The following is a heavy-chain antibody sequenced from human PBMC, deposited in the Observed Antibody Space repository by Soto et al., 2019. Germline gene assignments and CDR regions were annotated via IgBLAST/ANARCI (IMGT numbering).Heavy chain of an antibody. CDR3: ATVRASSGWYSLNWFDT. J-gene: IGHJ5*02. CDR1: GFTFSSYA. Sequence: GGSLRLSCAASGFTFSSYAMSWVRQAPGKGLEWVSAISGSGGSTYYADSVKGRFTISRDNSKNTLYLQMNSLRAEDTAVYYCATVRASSGWYSLNWFDTWGKGTMVSVCS. CDR2: ISGSGGST. D-gene: IGHD6-19*01. V-gene: IGHV3-23*01.